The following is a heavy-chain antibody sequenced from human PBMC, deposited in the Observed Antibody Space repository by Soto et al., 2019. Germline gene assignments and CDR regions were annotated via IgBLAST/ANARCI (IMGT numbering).Heavy chain of an antibody. V-gene: IGHV4-31*03. CDR2: IYYSGST. CDR1: GGSISSGGYY. D-gene: IGHD4-17*01. Sequence: SETLSLTCTVSGGSISSGGYYWSWIRQHPGKGLEWIGYIYYSGSTYYNPSLKSRVTISVDTSKNQFSLKLSSVTAADTAVYYCARGLPLKIYFDYWGKGTLVTGSS. J-gene: IGHJ4*02. CDR3: ARGLPLKIYFDY.